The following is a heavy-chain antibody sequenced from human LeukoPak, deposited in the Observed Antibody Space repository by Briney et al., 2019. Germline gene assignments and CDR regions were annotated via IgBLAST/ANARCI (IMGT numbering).Heavy chain of an antibody. D-gene: IGHD3-10*01. Sequence: GGSLRLSCAASGFTFSSYSMDWVRQAPGKGLEWVSSISSSSSYIYYADSVKGRFTISRDNAKNSLYLQMNSLRAEDTAVYYCARDLLGELSAITHGMDVWGQGTTVTVSS. CDR2: ISSSSSYI. V-gene: IGHV3-21*01. CDR3: ARDLLGELSAITHGMDV. CDR1: GFTFSSYS. J-gene: IGHJ6*02.